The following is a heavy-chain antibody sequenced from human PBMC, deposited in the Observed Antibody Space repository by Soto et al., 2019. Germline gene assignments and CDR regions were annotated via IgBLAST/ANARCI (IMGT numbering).Heavy chain of an antibody. D-gene: IGHD5-12*01. Sequence: EVQLVESGGGLVKPGGSLRLSCAASGFNLSSYSMNWVRQAPGKGLEWVSSISSSSSYIYYADSVKGRFTISRDNALNSLHLQLNSLRAEDTAVYYCARDIGGYSSYANDYWGQGTLVTVSS. CDR3: ARDIGGYSSYANDY. CDR2: ISSSSSYI. V-gene: IGHV3-21*01. J-gene: IGHJ4*02. CDR1: GFNLSSYS.